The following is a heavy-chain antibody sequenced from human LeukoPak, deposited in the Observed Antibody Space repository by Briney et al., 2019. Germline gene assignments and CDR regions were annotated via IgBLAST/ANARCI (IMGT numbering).Heavy chain of an antibody. Sequence: PSETLSLTCNVSGGSLNKSYWSWIRQPPGKGLEWLGSIYYAGRTNYNPSLKSRDTVSVDTSKNQFSLKLTSVTAADTAVYYCAMAWGFVDYWGQGTLVTVSS. D-gene: IGHD7-27*01. CDR2: IYYAGRT. CDR1: GGSLNKSY. J-gene: IGHJ4*02. V-gene: IGHV4-59*01. CDR3: AMAWGFVDY.